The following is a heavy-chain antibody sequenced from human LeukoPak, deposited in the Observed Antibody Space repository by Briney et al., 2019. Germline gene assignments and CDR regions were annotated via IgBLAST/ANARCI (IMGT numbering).Heavy chain of an antibody. CDR1: GFTFSSYW. Sequence: GGSLRLSCAASGFTFSSYWMHWVRQAPGKGLVWVSRINSDGSSTSCADSVKGRFTISRDNAKNTLYLQMNSLRAEDTAVYYCARDQMAYCSSTSCYDDGMDVWGKGTTVTVSS. D-gene: IGHD2-2*01. V-gene: IGHV3-74*01. J-gene: IGHJ6*04. CDR3: ARDQMAYCSSTSCYDDGMDV. CDR2: INSDGSST.